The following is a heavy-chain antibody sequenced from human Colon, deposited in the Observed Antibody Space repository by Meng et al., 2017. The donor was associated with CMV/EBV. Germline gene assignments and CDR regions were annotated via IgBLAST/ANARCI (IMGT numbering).Heavy chain of an antibody. CDR2: IYPQDGGT. V-gene: IGHV1-2*02. D-gene: IGHD6-13*01. J-gene: IGHJ4*02. CDR1: GYTFTGNH. CDR3: VRESWYFDF. Sequence: QVTLVQSGTEVKKPGASVTVSCQTSGYTFTGNHLHWVRQAPGQGLEWMGWIYPQDGGTYFAQKFQDRVTLTRDTSITTAYMELSGLTSDDTAIYYCVRESWYFDFWGEGTLVTVSS.